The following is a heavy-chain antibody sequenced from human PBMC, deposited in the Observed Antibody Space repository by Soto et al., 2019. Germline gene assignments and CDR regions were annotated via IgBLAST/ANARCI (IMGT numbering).Heavy chain of an antibody. D-gene: IGHD2-15*01. Sequence: GASVKVSCKASGYTFTSYDINWVRQATGQGLEWMGWMNPNSGNTGYAQKFQGRVTMTRNTSISTAYLELSSLRSEDTAVYYCARAYCLGYCSGGSCSFYDAFDIWGQGTMVTVSS. CDR2: MNPNSGNT. V-gene: IGHV1-8*01. J-gene: IGHJ3*02. CDR3: ARAYCLGYCSGGSCSFYDAFDI. CDR1: GYTFTSYD.